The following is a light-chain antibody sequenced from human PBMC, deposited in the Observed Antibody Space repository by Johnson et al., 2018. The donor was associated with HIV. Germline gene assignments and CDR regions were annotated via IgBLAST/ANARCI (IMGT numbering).Light chain of an antibody. Sequence: QSVLTQPPSVSAAPGQKVTISCSGSSSNIGNNYVSWYQQLPGGAPKLLIYENNMRPSGIPDRFSGSKSGTSATLDITGLQTGDEADYYCGTWDSSLSAGGNVFGTGNKVTVL. V-gene: IGLV1-51*02. J-gene: IGLJ1*01. CDR2: ENN. CDR1: SSNIGNNY. CDR3: GTWDSSLSAGGNV.